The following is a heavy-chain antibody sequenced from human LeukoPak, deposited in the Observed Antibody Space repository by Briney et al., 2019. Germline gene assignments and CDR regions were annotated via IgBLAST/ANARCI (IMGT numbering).Heavy chain of an antibody. CDR2: IYPGDSDT. D-gene: IGHD4-17*01. CDR1: GYSFTSYW. V-gene: IGHV5-51*01. J-gene: IGHJ3*02. CDR3: ARPHPLNTVTNDAFDI. Sequence: GESLKISCKGSGYSFTSYWIGWVRQMPGKGLEWMGIIYPGDSDTRYSPSFQGQVTISADKSISTAYLQWSSLEASDTAMYYCARPHPLNTVTNDAFDIWGQGTLVTVSS.